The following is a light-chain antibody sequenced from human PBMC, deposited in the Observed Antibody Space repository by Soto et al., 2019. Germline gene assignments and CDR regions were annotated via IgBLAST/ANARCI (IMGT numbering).Light chain of an antibody. CDR2: DVS. Sequence: DIKMTQFPSTLSASVGDRVTITCRASQSFSTWLAWYQQKPGRAPNLLIYDVSSLESGVPSRFSGSGSGTEFTLTISSLQPDDFATYYCQQYYRYPLTFGGGTTVEIK. CDR3: QQYYRYPLT. CDR1: QSFSTW. V-gene: IGKV1-5*01. J-gene: IGKJ4*01.